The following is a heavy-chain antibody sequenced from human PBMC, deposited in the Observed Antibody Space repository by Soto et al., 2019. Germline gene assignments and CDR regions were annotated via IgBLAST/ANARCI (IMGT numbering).Heavy chain of an antibody. CDR3: ARHRGLTRSDYSYMDV. D-gene: IGHD3-10*01. CDR2: TFHRVNT. J-gene: IGHJ6*03. Sequence: QLQLQESGPGLVKPSETLSLTCSVSGDSITSDDFYWVWIRQSPGRGLECIGSTFHRVNTYSNPSIKRRATISVDTSKTQVSLNLTHVAATDAAIYYCARHRGLTRSDYSYMDVWGKGATVTVSS. CDR1: GDSITSDDFY. V-gene: IGHV4-39*01.